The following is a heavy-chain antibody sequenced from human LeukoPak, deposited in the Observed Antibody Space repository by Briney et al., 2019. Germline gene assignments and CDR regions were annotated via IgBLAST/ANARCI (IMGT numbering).Heavy chain of an antibody. Sequence: SETLSLTCTVSGGSISSGDYYWSWIRQPPGKGLEWIGYIYYSGSTYYNPSLKSRVTISVDTSKNQFSLKLSSVTAADTAVYYCARDRGGLGATDYWGQGTLVTVSS. CDR1: GGSISSGDYY. J-gene: IGHJ4*02. CDR2: IYYSGST. V-gene: IGHV4-30-4*01. D-gene: IGHD1-26*01. CDR3: ARDRGGLGATDY.